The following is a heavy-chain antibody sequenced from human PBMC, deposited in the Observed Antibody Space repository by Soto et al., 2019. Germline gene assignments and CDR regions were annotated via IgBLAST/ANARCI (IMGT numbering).Heavy chain of an antibody. CDR1: GYTFTDHY. D-gene: IGHD1-26*01. CDR2: ISPKSGVT. J-gene: IGHJ3*02. Sequence: QVQLEQSGTEVKKPGASVKVSCKASGYTFTDHYVQWVRQAPGQGLEWMGWISPKSGVTNYAQKFRGRVTMTRDTSIGKAYMALSRLRSDDTAVYYCAKGNSGSYLDAFDIWGQGTMVTVSS. V-gene: IGHV1-2*02. CDR3: AKGNSGSYLDAFDI.